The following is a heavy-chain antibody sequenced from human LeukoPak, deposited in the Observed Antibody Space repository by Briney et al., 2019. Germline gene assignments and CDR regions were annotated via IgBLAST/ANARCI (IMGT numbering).Heavy chain of an antibody. CDR1: GFTFNTNA. CDR2: ISGRTGGT. CDR3: AKCGNSGCHLIDY. J-gene: IGHJ4*02. Sequence: GGSLRLSCAASGFTFNTNAMSWVRQAPGKGLEWVSAISGRTGGTYYADSVKGRFTISRDNSKSTLYLQMDSLRAEDTAVYYCAKCGNSGCHLIDYWGQGTLVTVSS. V-gene: IGHV3-23*01. D-gene: IGHD5-12*01.